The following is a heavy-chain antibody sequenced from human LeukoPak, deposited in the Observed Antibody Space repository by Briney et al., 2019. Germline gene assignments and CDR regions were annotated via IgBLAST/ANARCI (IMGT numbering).Heavy chain of an antibody. D-gene: IGHD3-10*01. Sequence: SETLSLTCTVSGGSISSSSYYWGWIRQPPGKGLEWIGSIYYSGSTYYNPSLKSRVTISVDTSKNQFSLKLSSVTAADTAVYYCASTASGSYSLDYWGQGTLVTVSS. CDR2: IYYSGST. V-gene: IGHV4-39*01. CDR3: ASTASGSYSLDY. CDR1: GGSISSSSYY. J-gene: IGHJ4*02.